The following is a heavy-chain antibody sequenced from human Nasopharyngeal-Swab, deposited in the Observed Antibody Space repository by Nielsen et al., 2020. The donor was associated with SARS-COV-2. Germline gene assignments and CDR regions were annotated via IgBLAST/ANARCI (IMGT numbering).Heavy chain of an antibody. J-gene: IGHJ4*02. D-gene: IGHD2-2*01. V-gene: IGHV3-23*01. CDR2: ISGSGGST. Sequence: GESLKISCAASGFTFSSYAMSWVRQAPGKGLEWVSAISGSGGSTYYADSVKGRFTISRDNSKNTLYLQMNSLRAEDTAVYYCARDPDIVVVPAEAIDYWGQGTLVTVSS. CDR3: ARDPDIVVVPAEAIDY. CDR1: GFTFSSYA.